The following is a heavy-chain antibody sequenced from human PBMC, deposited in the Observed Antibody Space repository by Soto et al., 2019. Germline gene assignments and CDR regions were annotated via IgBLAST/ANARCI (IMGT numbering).Heavy chain of an antibody. D-gene: IGHD5-12*01. CDR1: GFTFSSYA. J-gene: IGHJ5*02. Sequence: GGPLRLSCSASGFTFSSYAMHWVRQAPGKGLEYVSAISSDGGNTYYADSVKGRFTISRDNSKNTLYLQMSSLRAEDTAVYYCMKSIVATDNRFDPWGQGTLVT. V-gene: IGHV3-64D*06. CDR3: MKSIVATDNRFDP. CDR2: ISSDGGNT.